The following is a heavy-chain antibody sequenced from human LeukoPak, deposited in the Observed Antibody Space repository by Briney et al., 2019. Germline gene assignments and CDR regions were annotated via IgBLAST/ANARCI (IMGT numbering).Heavy chain of an antibody. D-gene: IGHD5-18*01. Sequence: PSETLSLTCTVSGGSISSYYWSWIRQPPGKGLEWIGYIYYSGNTKYNPSLKSRVTISVDTSKNQFSLKLSSVTAADTAVYYCARGIQHFDSWGQGTLVSVSS. CDR2: IYYSGNT. J-gene: IGHJ4*02. CDR1: GGSISSYY. CDR3: ARGIQHFDS. V-gene: IGHV4-59*01.